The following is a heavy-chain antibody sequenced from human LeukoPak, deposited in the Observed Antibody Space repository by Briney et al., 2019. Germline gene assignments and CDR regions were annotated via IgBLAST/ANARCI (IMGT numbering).Heavy chain of an antibody. CDR3: ARSRLHYDFWSGPIDY. V-gene: IGHV4-4*07. Sequence: SETLSLTCTVSGGSISSYYWSWIRQPAGKGLEWIGRIYTSGSTNYNPSLKSRVTISVDTSKNQFSLKLSSVTAADTAVYYCARSRLHYDFWSGPIDYWGQGTLVTVSS. J-gene: IGHJ4*02. CDR2: IYTSGST. D-gene: IGHD3-3*01. CDR1: GGSISSYY.